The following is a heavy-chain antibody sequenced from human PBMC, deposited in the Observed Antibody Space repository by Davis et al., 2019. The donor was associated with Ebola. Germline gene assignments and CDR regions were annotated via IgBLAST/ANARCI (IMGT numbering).Heavy chain of an antibody. V-gene: IGHV3-30*03. CDR2: ISYDGGNK. Sequence: GESLKISCAASGFTFSSYGMHWVRQAPGRGLEWVAVISYDGGNKYYADSVKGRLTISRDNSQNTLYLQMNSLRAEDTAVYYCARAPSGYSSSFDYWGQGTLVTVSS. D-gene: IGHD6-13*01. J-gene: IGHJ4*02. CDR3: ARAPSGYSSSFDY. CDR1: GFTFSSYG.